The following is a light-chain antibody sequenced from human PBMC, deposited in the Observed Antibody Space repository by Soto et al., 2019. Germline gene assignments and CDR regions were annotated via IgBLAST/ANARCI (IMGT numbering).Light chain of an antibody. Sequence: PGERATLSCRASQSVSSYLAGYQQKPGQAPRLLIYGASTRATGIPARFSGSGSGTEFTLSIGSLQSEDFAVYYCQQYNDWPPTFGQGTKVDIK. CDR1: QSVSSY. CDR3: QQYNDWPPT. V-gene: IGKV3-15*01. J-gene: IGKJ1*01. CDR2: GAS.